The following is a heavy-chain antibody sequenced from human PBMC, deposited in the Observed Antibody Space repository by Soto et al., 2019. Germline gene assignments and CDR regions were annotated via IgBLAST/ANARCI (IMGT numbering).Heavy chain of an antibody. CDR3: ARGRKYDSSGYYTLTPFDY. V-gene: IGHV4-34*01. CDR1: GGSCRGYY. Sequence: SETLSHTCAVYGGSCRGYYWSWIRKTPGKGLEWIGEINHSGSTNYNPSLKSRVTISVDTSKNQFSLKLSSVTAADTAVYYCARGRKYDSSGYYTLTPFDYWGQGTLVTVS. D-gene: IGHD3-22*01. J-gene: IGHJ4*02. CDR2: INHSGST.